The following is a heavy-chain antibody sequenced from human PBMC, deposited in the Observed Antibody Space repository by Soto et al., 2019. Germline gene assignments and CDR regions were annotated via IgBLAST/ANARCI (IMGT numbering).Heavy chain of an antibody. J-gene: IGHJ4*02. D-gene: IGHD6-19*01. V-gene: IGHV3-7*01. CDR2: IKQDGSEK. Sequence: EVQLVESGGGLVQPGGSLSLSCAASGFTFSSNWMSWVRQAPGKGLEWVANIKQDGSEKYYVDSVKGRFTISRDNAKNSLYLQMNSLRAEDTAVYYCARDGGAVAGIDYWGQGTLVTVSS. CDR3: ARDGGAVAGIDY. CDR1: GFTFSSNW.